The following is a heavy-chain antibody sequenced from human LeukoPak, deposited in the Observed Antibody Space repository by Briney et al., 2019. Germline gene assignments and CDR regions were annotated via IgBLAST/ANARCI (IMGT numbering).Heavy chain of an antibody. CDR2: ISAYNGNT. D-gene: IGHD6-13*01. V-gene: IGHV1-18*01. Sequence: ASVKVSCKASGYTITSYGISWVRQAPGQGLEWMGWISAYNGNTNYAQKLQGRVTMTTDTSTSTAYMELRSLRSDDTAVYYCARDYSSSWYYYYYGMDVWGQGTTVTVSS. CDR1: GYTITSYG. CDR3: ARDYSSSWYYYYYGMDV. J-gene: IGHJ6*02.